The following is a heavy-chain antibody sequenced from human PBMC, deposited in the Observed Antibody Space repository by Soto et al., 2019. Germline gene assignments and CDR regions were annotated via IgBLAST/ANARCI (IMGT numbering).Heavy chain of an antibody. CDR2: INPNAGST. CDR1: GYTFTRYG. CDR3: ARDPVSPIGFDY. J-gene: IGHJ4*02. D-gene: IGHD4-4*01. V-gene: IGHV1-18*01. Sequence: ASVKVSCKAAGYTFTRYGISWVRQAPGQGLEWMGWINPNAGSTNYAQKFQGRVTMTRDTSTSTVYMELSSLRSEDTAVYYCARDPVSPIGFDYWGQGTLVTVSS.